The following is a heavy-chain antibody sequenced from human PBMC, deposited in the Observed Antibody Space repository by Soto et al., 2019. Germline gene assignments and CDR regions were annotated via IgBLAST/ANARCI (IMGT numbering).Heavy chain of an antibody. J-gene: IGHJ6*02. D-gene: IGHD5-18*01. Sequence: QVQLQESGPGLVEPSETLSLSCTVSGGSMSGYYWSWIRLPPGKPMEWIGYVHDSWGAAYNPSLRRRVAISLDTSKSQFSLSLTSVSAPDTAMYYCVRQGYGPLHGLVDVWGQGTTVTVSS. CDR3: VRQGYGPLHGLVDV. CDR1: GGSMSGYY. V-gene: IGHV4-59*08. CDR2: VHDSWGA.